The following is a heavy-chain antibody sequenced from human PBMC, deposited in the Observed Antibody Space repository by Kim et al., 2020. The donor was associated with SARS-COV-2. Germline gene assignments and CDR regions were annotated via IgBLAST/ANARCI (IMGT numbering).Heavy chain of an antibody. Sequence: SETLSLTCTVSGGSISSYYWSWIRQPPGKGLEWIGYIYYSGSTNYNPSLKSRVTISVDTSKNQFSLKLSSVTAADTAVYYCARVPRGTLPHAFDIWGQGTMVTVSS. D-gene: IGHD3-10*01. CDR1: GGSISSYY. CDR2: IYYSGST. CDR3: ARVPRGTLPHAFDI. J-gene: IGHJ3*02. V-gene: IGHV4-59*01.